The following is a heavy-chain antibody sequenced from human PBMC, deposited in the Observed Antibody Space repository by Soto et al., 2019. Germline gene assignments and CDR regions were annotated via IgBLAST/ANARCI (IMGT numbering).Heavy chain of an antibody. CDR2: MNSDGSSI. CDR3: ARDEGQGLMNRGFAI. D-gene: IGHD3-10*01. V-gene: IGHV3-74*01. Sequence: EVQLVESGGALVQPGGSLRLSCAASGFSFSSYWMHWVRQGPGKGPVWVSRMNSDGSSINYADAVKGRSTISRDNAKNTLYLQMNSLRVEDTAVYYCARDEGQGLMNRGFAIWGQGTMVTVSS. J-gene: IGHJ3*02. CDR1: GFSFSSYW.